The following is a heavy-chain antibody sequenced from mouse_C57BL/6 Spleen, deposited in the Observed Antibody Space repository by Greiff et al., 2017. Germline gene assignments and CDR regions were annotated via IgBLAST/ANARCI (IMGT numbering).Heavy chain of an antibody. Sequence: VQLQQSGAELVKPGASVKLSCTASGFNIKDYYMHWVKQRTEQGLEWIGRIDPEDGETKYAPKFPGKATITADTSSNTAYLQLSSLTSEDTAVYYCARNVVALYYAMDDWGQGTAGTVSS. V-gene: IGHV14-2*01. J-gene: IGHJ4*01. D-gene: IGHD1-1*01. CDR1: GFNIKDYY. CDR2: IDPEDGET. CDR3: ARNVVALYYAMDD.